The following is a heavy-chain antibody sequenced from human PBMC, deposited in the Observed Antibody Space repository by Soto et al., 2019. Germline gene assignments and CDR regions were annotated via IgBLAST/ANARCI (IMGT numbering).Heavy chain of an antibody. Sequence: PSETLSLTCTVSGGSISSGDDFWTWIRQPPGKGLEWIGEINHSGSTNYNPSLKSRVTISVDTSKNQFSLKLSSVTAADTAVYYCARGGPPPALDYIWGSYRYAAFDIWGQGTMVTVSS. CDR3: ARGGPPPALDYIWGSYRYAAFDI. CDR1: GGSISSGDDF. D-gene: IGHD3-16*02. V-gene: IGHV4-39*07. J-gene: IGHJ3*02. CDR2: INHSGST.